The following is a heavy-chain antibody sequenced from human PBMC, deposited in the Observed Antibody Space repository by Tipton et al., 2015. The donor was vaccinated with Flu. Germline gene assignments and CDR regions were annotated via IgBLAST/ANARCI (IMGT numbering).Heavy chain of an antibody. D-gene: IGHD6-13*01. J-gene: IGHJ5*02. Sequence: LRLSCTVSGGSISSYYWSWIRQPAGKGLEWIGRIYTSGSTNYNPSLKSRVAMSVDTSKNQFSLKLSSVTAADTAVYYCARDAPFSSSFNWFGPWGQGTLVTVSS. CDR3: ARDAPFSSSFNWFGP. CDR2: IYTSGST. CDR1: GGSISSYY. V-gene: IGHV4-4*07.